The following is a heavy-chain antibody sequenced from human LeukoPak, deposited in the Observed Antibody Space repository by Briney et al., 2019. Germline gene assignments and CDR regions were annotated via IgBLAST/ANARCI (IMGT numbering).Heavy chain of an antibody. V-gene: IGHV1-69*13. CDR2: IIPIFGTA. J-gene: IGHJ5*02. Sequence: SVKVSCKASGGTFSSYAISWVRQAPGQGLEWMGGIIPIFGTANYAQKFQGRVTITADESTSTAYMELSRLRSDDTAVYYCARRSADFWSGYTPFDPWGQGTLVTVSS. CDR1: GGTFSSYA. D-gene: IGHD3-3*01. CDR3: ARRSADFWSGYTPFDP.